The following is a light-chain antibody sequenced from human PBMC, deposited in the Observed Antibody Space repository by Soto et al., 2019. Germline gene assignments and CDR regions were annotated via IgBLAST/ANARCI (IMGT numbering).Light chain of an antibody. CDR3: SSYTSSSTL. J-gene: IGLJ1*01. V-gene: IGLV2-14*01. Sequence: QSALIQPASVSGSAGQSITISCTGTCSDVGGYNYVSWYQQHPGKAPKLMIYAVTDRPSGVSSRFSGSKSGNTASLTISGLQAEDEADYYCSSYTSSSTLFGTGTKVTVL. CDR2: AVT. CDR1: CSDVGGYNY.